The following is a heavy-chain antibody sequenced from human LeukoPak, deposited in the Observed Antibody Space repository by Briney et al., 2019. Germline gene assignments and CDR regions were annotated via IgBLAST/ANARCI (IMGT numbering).Heavy chain of an antibody. CDR3: ARSYGSGRPWGYYFDY. D-gene: IGHD3-10*01. V-gene: IGHV6-1*01. CDR2: TYYRSKWYN. Sequence: SQTLSLTCAISGDSVSSNSAAWNWIRQSPSRGLEWLGRTYYRSKWYNDYAVSVKSRITINPDTSKNQFSLQLDSVTPEDTAVYYCARSYGSGRPWGYYFDYWGQGTLVTVSS. J-gene: IGHJ4*02. CDR1: GDSVSSNSAA.